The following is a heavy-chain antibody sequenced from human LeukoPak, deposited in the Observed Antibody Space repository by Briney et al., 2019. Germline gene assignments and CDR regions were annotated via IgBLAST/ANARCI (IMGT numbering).Heavy chain of an antibody. CDR1: GGSISSSSYY. Sequence: PSETLSLTCTVSGGSISSSSYYWGWIRQPPGKGLEWIVSIYYTRSTYYNTSLKSRVTISVDTSNNQFSLKLTSVTAADTAVYYCARGVTMIVVVIHDWYFDLWGRGTLVTVSS. V-gene: IGHV4-39*01. J-gene: IGHJ2*01. D-gene: IGHD3-22*01. CDR3: ARGVTMIVVVIHDWYFDL. CDR2: IYYTRST.